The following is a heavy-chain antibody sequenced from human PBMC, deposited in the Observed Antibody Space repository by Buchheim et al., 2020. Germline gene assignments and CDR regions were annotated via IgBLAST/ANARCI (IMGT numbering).Heavy chain of an antibody. J-gene: IGHJ6*02. CDR1: GFLFNSLG. V-gene: IGHV1-18*01. CDR2: ISAYNGNT. D-gene: IGHD2-2*02. Sequence: QVQLVQSGAEVKKPGASVKVSCKASGFLFNSLGISWVRTAPGTGLEWMGWISAYNGNTKYAQKLQGRVIMTPETSTRPADMELRSLRSEDTAVYYCSSRGYCSSTSCYKYYGMDVWGQGTT. CDR3: SSRGYCSSTSCYKYYGMDV.